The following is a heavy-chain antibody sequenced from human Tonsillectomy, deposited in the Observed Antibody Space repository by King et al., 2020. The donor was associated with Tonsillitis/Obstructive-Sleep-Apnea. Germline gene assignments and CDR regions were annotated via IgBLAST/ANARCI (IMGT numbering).Heavy chain of an antibody. CDR1: GGSLSTYY. CDR3: ARGYYYYYMDV. J-gene: IGHJ6*03. Sequence: VQLQESGPGLVKPSETLSLTCTVSGGSLSTYYWSWIRQPPGKGLEWIGDIYYTGSTNYNPSLKSRVTISVDTSKNQFSLKLSTVTAADTAVYYCARGYYYYYMDVWGKGTTVTVSS. CDR2: IYYTGST. V-gene: IGHV4-59*01.